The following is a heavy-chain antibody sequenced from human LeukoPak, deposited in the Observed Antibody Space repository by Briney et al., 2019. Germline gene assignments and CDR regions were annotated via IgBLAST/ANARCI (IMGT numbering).Heavy chain of an antibody. V-gene: IGHV1-46*01. Sequence: ASVKVSCKASRYTFTSYYMHWVRQAPGQGREWMRIINPSGGSTNYAQKLLGRVTMTRDTSTSTVYMELSSLRSDDTAVYYCARDSGPTNHAFDIWGQGTMVTVSS. CDR2: INPSGGST. CDR3: ARDSGPTNHAFDI. CDR1: RYTFTSYY. D-gene: IGHD3-10*01. J-gene: IGHJ3*02.